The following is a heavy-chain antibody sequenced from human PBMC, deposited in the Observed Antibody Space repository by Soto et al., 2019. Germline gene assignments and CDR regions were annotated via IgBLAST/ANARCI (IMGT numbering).Heavy chain of an antibody. V-gene: IGHV3-21*01. J-gene: IGHJ6*03. D-gene: IGHD2-15*01. CDR3: ARSFYCSGGSCYWGGDYYYYMDV. CDR1: GFTFSSYS. Sequence: EVQLVESGGGLVKPGGSLRLSCAASGFTFSSYSMNWVPQAPGKGLEWVSSISSSSSYIYYADSVKGRFTISRDNAKNSLYLQMNSLRAEDTAVYYCARSFYCSGGSCYWGGDYYYYMDVWGKGTTVTVSS. CDR2: ISSSSSYI.